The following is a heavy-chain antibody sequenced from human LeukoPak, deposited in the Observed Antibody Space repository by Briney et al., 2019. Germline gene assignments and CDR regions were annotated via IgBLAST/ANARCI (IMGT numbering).Heavy chain of an antibody. CDR1: GYTFTGYY. J-gene: IGHJ4*02. D-gene: IGHD3-22*01. Sequence: ASVKVSCKASGYTFTGYYMHWVRQAPGQGLEWMGWINPNSGGTNYAQKFQGRVTMTTDTSISTAYMELSRLRSDDTAVYYCAREGDYYDSSGYSSPFDYWGQGNLVTVSS. CDR2: INPNSGGT. V-gene: IGHV1-2*02. CDR3: AREGDYYDSSGYSSPFDY.